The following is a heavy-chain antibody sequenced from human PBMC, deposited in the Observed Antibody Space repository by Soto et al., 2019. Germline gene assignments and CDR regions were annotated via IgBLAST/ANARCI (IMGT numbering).Heavy chain of an antibody. CDR2: INWNGGST. CDR3: ARRPYGDYGDYFDY. D-gene: IGHD4-17*01. V-gene: IGHV3-20*04. J-gene: IGHJ4*02. Sequence: GGSLRLSCAASGFTFDDYGMSWVRQAPGKGLEWVSGINWNGGSTGYADSVKGRFTISRDNAKNSLFLQMNSLRAEDTAVYYCARRPYGDYGDYFDYWGQGTLVTVSS. CDR1: GFTFDDYG.